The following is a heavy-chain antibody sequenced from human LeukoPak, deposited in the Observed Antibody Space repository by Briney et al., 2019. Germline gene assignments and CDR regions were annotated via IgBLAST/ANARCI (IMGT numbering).Heavy chain of an antibody. CDR1: GGSISSYY. D-gene: IGHD6-19*01. CDR3: ARADGSGWLDY. J-gene: IGHJ4*02. CDR2: IYYSGST. Sequence: SETLSLTCTVSGGSISSYYWSWIRQPPGKGLEWIGYIYYSGSTNYNPSLKSRVTISVDTSKNQFSLKLSSVTAADTAAYYCARADGSGWLDYWGQGTLVTVSS. V-gene: IGHV4-59*01.